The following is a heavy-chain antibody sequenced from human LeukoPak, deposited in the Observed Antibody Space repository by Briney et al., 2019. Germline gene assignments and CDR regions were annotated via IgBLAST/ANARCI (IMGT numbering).Heavy chain of an antibody. CDR3: ARQRYSSSSGRHDAFDI. J-gene: IGHJ3*02. D-gene: IGHD6-6*01. V-gene: IGHV5-51*01. CDR2: FYPGDSDT. CDR1: GYSFTSYW. Sequence: GESLKISCKGSGYSFTSYWIGWVRQMPGKGLEWMGMFYPGDSDTRYSPSFQGQVTISADKSISTAYLQWSSLKASDTAMYYCARQRYSSSSGRHDAFDIWGQGTMVTVSS.